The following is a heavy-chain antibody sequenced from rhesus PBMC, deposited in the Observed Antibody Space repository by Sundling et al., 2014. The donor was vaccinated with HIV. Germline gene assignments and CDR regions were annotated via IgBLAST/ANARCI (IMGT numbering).Heavy chain of an antibody. Sequence: QVQLQESGPGLVKPSETLSLTCTVSGASISSYWWSWIRQPPGKGLEWIGDIHGNSGNTNYNPSLKSRVTISRDTSKNQFSLKLNSVTAADTAVYYCARDRWTGYFPGVWDYWGQGVLVSVSS. J-gene: IGHJ4*01. CDR1: GASISSYW. V-gene: IGHV4-80*01. D-gene: IGHD3-3*01. CDR3: ARDRWTGYFPGVWDY. CDR2: IHGNSGNT.